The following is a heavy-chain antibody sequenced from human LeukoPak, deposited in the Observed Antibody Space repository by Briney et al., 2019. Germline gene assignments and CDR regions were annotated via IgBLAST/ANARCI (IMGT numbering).Heavy chain of an antibody. D-gene: IGHD2-2*01. CDR3: ARRYCSSTSCPFDY. CDR1: GGSISSHY. CDR2: VYYSGST. Sequence: SETLSLTCTVSGGSISSHYWCWIRQPPGKGLEWIGYVYYSGSTNYNPSLKSRVTISVDTSKTQFSLKLSSVTAADTAVYYCARRYCSSTSCPFDYWGQGTLVAVSS. V-gene: IGHV4-59*11. J-gene: IGHJ4*02.